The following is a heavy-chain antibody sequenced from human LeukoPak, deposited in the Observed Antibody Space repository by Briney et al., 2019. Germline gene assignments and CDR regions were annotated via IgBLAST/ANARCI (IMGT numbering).Heavy chain of an antibody. CDR2: IGGGGPTT. CDR1: GFTFSTYA. V-gene: IGHV3-23*01. D-gene: IGHD6-19*01. Sequence: GSLRLSCAASGFTFSTYAMNWVRQAPAKGLEWVSTIGGGGPTTDYADSVKDRFTISRDNSKNTLYLQMNSLRAEDTAVYFCARGFLGGTDQYFDSWGQGTLATVSS. J-gene: IGHJ4*02. CDR3: ARGFLGGTDQYFDS.